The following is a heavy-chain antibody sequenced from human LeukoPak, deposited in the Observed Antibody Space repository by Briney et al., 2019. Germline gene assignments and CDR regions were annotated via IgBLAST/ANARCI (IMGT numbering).Heavy chain of an antibody. D-gene: IGHD3-10*01. CDR2: ITPLFGTP. J-gene: IGHJ3*02. CDR1: RGTLSTYA. Sequence: SPVKISSTASRGTLSTYAITWVRQAPGQELVWIGGITPLFGTPNTAQKFQGRVTIAADEYTSTAYMERSRLRSEDTAVYYCARVFYYGSGSYKGAFDIWGQGTMVTVSS. CDR3: ARVFYYGSGSYKGAFDI. V-gene: IGHV1-69*13.